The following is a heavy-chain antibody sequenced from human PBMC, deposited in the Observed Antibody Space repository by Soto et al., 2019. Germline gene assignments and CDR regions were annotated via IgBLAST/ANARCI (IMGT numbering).Heavy chain of an antibody. V-gene: IGHV3-30-3*01. CDR1: GVNSVSYA. J-gene: IGHJ6*02. Sequence: LRLSYGAFGVNSVSYAVHWVRQAPGKGLEWLAVISYDGSNKNYADSVKGRFTISRDNSKNTLHLQMNSLRDEETAVYYCARAQGLRTDVWGQGTTVTVSS. CDR2: ISYDGSNK. CDR3: ARAQGLRTDV.